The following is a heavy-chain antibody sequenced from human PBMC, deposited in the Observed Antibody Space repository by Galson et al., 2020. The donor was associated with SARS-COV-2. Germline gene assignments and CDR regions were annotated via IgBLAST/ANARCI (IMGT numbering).Heavy chain of an antibody. CDR2: ITGNAGNT. J-gene: IGHJ3*02. Sequence: GGSLRLSCAASGFSFNSYAMSWVRQAPGKGLEWVSGITGNAGNTYYADSVKGRFTISTDNSKNTLYLQMNSLRAEDTAVYYCATEGGGDFWSGYYPRWAAFDIWGQGTMVTVSS. V-gene: IGHV3-23*01. D-gene: IGHD3-3*01. CDR1: GFSFNSYA. CDR3: ATEGGGDFWSGYYPRWAAFDI.